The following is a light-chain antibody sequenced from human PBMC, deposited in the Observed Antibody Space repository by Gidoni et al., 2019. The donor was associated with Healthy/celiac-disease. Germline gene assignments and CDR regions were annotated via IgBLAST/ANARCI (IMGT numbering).Light chain of an antibody. Sequence: DIVLTQSPGTLSLSPGERATLSCRASQSVSSSYLAWYQQKPGHAPRLLIYSASSRATGIPDRFSGSGSGTDFTLTISRLEPEDFAVYYCQQYGSSPLTFGGGTKVEIK. CDR1: QSVSSSY. CDR3: QQYGSSPLT. J-gene: IGKJ4*01. V-gene: IGKV3-20*01. CDR2: SAS.